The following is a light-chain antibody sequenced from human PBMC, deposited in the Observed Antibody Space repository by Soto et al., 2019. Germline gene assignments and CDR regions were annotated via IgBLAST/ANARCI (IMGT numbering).Light chain of an antibody. CDR1: SANVGGNP. CDR2: TNT. CDR3: ASWDDSLNGPV. Sequence: QSALARPPSASVTPGQRVTVSCSGSSANVGGNPVNWYQHVPTTAPKLLIYTNTQRPSGVPDRFSGSKSGTSASLAISGLQSEDEADYYCASWDDSLNGPVFGTGTKVTVL. V-gene: IGLV1-44*01. J-gene: IGLJ1*01.